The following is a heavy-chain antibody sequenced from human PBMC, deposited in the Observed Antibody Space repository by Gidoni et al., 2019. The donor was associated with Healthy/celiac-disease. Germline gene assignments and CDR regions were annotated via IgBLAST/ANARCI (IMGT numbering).Heavy chain of an antibody. Sequence: QVQLVQSGAEVKQPGASVKVSCTASGYTFTSYDINWVRQATGQGLEWMGWMNPNSGNTGYAQKFQGRVTMTRNTSISTAYMELSSLRSEDTAVYYCARGLAYYYDSREDYWGQGTLVTVSS. V-gene: IGHV1-8*01. CDR2: MNPNSGNT. CDR3: ARGLAYYYDSREDY. J-gene: IGHJ4*02. D-gene: IGHD3-22*01. CDR1: GYTFTSYD.